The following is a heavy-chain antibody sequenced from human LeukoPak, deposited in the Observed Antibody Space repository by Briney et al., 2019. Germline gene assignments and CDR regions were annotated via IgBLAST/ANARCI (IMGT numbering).Heavy chain of an antibody. CDR2: ISDDGRNK. V-gene: IGHV3-30*18. D-gene: IGHD4-17*01. CDR3: AKRPSDYGDYVTYFDY. Sequence: GGSLRLSCAASGFSFISYGMHWVRQAPGKGLEWVGVISDDGRNKRYADSVKGRFTISRDNSKDTLYLQMNSLRDEDTAVYYCAKRPSDYGDYVTYFDYWGQGTLVTVSS. CDR1: GFSFISYG. J-gene: IGHJ4*02.